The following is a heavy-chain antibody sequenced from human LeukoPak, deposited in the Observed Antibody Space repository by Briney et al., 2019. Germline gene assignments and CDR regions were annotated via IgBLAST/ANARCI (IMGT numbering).Heavy chain of an antibody. CDR1: GASFTSHF. Sequence: PSETLSLTCTVSGASFTSHFWSWIRQPPGKRMEWIGFFYHSGFPSYNPFLRSRVSLSVDTSSNQFSMKLTSVTAADTAVYFCARQSVTAVRFESWGKGILVTVSS. D-gene: IGHD2-21*02. CDR3: ARQSVTAVRFES. CDR2: FYHSGFP. J-gene: IGHJ4*02. V-gene: IGHV4-59*11.